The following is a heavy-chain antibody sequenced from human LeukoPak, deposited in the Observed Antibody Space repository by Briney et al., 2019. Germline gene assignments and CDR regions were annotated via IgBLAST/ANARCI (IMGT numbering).Heavy chain of an antibody. CDR2: IGTAGDT. V-gene: IGHV3-13*01. J-gene: IGHJ6*02. Sequence: GGSLRLSCAASGFIFSNDAMHWVRQATGKGLEWVSAIGTAGDTYYPGSVKGRFTISRENAKNSLYLQMNSLRAGDTAVYYCARVDYYYGMDVWGQGTTVTVSS. CDR1: GFIFSNDA. CDR3: ARVDYYYGMDV.